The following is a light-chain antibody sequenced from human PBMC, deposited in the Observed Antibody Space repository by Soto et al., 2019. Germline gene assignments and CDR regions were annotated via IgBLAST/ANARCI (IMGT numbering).Light chain of an antibody. V-gene: IGLV3-1*01. CDR3: QAWDSSTVV. J-gene: IGLJ2*01. CDR2: QDS. Sequence: SYELTQPPSVSVSPGQTASITCSGDKLGDKYACWYQQKPGQSPVLVIYQDSKRPSGIPGRFSGSNSGNTATLTISGTQAMDEADYYCQAWDSSTVVFGGRTKVTVL. CDR1: KLGDKY.